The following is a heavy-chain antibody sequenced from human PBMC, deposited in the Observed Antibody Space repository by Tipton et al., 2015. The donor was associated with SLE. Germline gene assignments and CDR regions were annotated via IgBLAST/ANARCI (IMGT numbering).Heavy chain of an antibody. CDR1: GFSVSTSNYY. CDR2: IFYSGSS. CDR3: ARRRDGYGYEKRYFDY. Sequence: GLVKPSESLSLTCSVSGFSVSTSNYYWSWIRQPPGKGLEWLASIFYSGSSYYNPSLRSRLTISVDTSYNQFSLRLSSVTAADTAVYYCARRRDGYGYEKRYFDYWGQGSLVTVSS. D-gene: IGHD5-18*01. J-gene: IGHJ4*02. V-gene: IGHV4-39*01.